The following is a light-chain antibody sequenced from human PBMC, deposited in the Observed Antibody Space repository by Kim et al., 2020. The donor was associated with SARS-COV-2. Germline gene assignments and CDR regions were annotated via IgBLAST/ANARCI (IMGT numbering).Light chain of an antibody. V-gene: IGKV3-11*01. CDR1: QSVSVF. J-gene: IGKJ5*01. Sequence: EVVLTQSPATLSLSPGERVTLSCRASQSVSVFLAWYQHKPAQAPRLLIYEASRRATGVPASFSGSGSGTDFTLTISSLEPEDSAVYYCQQRTNWPITFGQGTRLEIK. CDR2: EAS. CDR3: QQRTNWPIT.